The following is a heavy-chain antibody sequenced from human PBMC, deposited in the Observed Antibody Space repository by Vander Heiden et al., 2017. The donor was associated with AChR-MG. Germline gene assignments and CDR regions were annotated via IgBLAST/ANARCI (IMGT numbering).Heavy chain of an antibody. J-gene: IGHJ2*01. D-gene: IGHD7-27*01. V-gene: IGHV3-33*01. CDR3: ARDRNWGSAEWYLDL. CDR1: GPTFRNYG. CDR2: IWFDGSNK. Sequence: QLQLVESGGGVVQPGRSLRLPCAASGPTFRNYGLHWVRQAPGKGLEWVAVIWFDGSNKVYIDSVKGRFTMSRDNSKNMLSLQMNSLRPEDTAVYYCARDRNWGSAEWYLDLWGRGTLVTVSS.